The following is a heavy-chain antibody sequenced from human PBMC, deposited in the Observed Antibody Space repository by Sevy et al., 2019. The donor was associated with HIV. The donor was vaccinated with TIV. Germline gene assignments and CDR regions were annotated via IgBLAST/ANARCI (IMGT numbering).Heavy chain of an antibody. V-gene: IGHV3-15*01. CDR2: IKSKSDGGTT. J-gene: IGHJ6*02. CDR1: GFTFNNAW. D-gene: IGHD2-2*02. Sequence: GGSLRLSCAASGFTFNNAWMSWVRQAPGKGLEWVGRIKSKSDGGTTEYAAPVKGRFTISRDDSKNTLYLQMNSLRAEDTAVYYCAKGTLVVPAVIYYYYGMDVWGQGTTVTVSS. CDR3: AKGTLVVPAVIYYYYGMDV.